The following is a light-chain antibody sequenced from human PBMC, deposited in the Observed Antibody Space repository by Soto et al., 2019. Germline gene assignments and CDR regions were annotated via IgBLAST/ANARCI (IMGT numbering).Light chain of an antibody. J-gene: IGKJ5*01. CDR2: WAS. V-gene: IGKV4-1*01. Sequence: IVMTQSPDSLAVSLGERATINCKSSQNVLSSSDSNNYLAWFQQKAGQPPKLLIYWASTRESGVPDRFSGSGSGTDFTLTISSLQAEDVAVYYCQQYHSDPITFGQGTRLEIK. CDR1: QNVLSSSDSNNY. CDR3: QQYHSDPIT.